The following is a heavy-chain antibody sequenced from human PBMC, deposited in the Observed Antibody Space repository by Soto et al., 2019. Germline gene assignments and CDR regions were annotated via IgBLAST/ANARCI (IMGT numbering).Heavy chain of an antibody. CDR3: ARHKYHSSGHSAY. J-gene: IGHJ4*02. D-gene: IGHD3-22*01. Sequence: PXXTLSLTCDVSCGSFIDYHWSWIRQPPGXGLEWIGCIXYSGRXYYNQSLKSRVXVSEDTSXXQFSMKLSYVTAEDTAVYYCARHKYHSSGHSAYWGQGTMVTV. CDR1: CGSFIDYH. CDR2: IXYSGRX. V-gene: IGHV4-39*01.